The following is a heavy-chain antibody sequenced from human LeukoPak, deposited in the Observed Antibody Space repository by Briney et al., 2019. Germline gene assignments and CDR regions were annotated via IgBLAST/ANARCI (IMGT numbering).Heavy chain of an antibody. Sequence: GGSLRLSCAASGFTFSSYSMNWVRQAPGKGLEWVSSISSSSSYIYYADSVKGRFPISRDNAKNSLYLQMNSLRAEDTAVYYCARIPRYYDSSGYSLDYWGQGTLVTVSS. CDR3: ARIPRYYDSSGYSLDY. V-gene: IGHV3-21*01. J-gene: IGHJ4*02. D-gene: IGHD3-22*01. CDR2: ISSSSSYI. CDR1: GFTFSSYS.